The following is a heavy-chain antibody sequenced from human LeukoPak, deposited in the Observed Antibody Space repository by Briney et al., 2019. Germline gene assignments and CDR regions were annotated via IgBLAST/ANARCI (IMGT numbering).Heavy chain of an antibody. D-gene: IGHD2-2*01. Sequence: ASVKVSCKVSGYTLTELSMHWVRPAPGKGLEWMGGFDPEDGETIYAQKFQGRVTMTEDTSTDTAYMELSSLRSGDTAVYYCATYGTSAAIYGMDVWGQGTTVTVSS. CDR1: GYTLTELS. V-gene: IGHV1-24*01. J-gene: IGHJ6*02. CDR3: ATYGTSAAIYGMDV. CDR2: FDPEDGET.